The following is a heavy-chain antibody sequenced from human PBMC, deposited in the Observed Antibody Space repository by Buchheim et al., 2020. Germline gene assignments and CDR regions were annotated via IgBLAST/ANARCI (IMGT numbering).Heavy chain of an antibody. Sequence: QVQLVQSGAEVKKPGASVKVSCKASGYTFTSHGISWVRQAPGQGLEWMGWISGYNGNTNYVQRFQGRVTMTTETSTSTASMELRSLRSDDTAVYYCARDHCSSTSCYNAFDIWGQGT. CDR1: GYTFTSHG. D-gene: IGHD2-2*02. CDR2: ISGYNGNT. J-gene: IGHJ3*02. V-gene: IGHV1-18*01. CDR3: ARDHCSSTSCYNAFDI.